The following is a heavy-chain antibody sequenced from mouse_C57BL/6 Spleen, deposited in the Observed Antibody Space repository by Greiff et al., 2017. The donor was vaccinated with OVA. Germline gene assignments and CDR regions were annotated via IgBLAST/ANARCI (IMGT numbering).Heavy chain of an antibody. Sequence: EVQRVESGGGLVKPGGSLKLSCAASGFTFSDYGMHWVRQAPEKGLEWVAYISSGSSTIYYADTVKGRFTISRDNAKNTLFLQMTSLRSEDTAMYYCANYYGSSFFAYWGQGTLVTVSA. V-gene: IGHV5-17*01. CDR2: ISSGSSTI. J-gene: IGHJ3*01. D-gene: IGHD1-1*01. CDR3: ANYYGSSFFAY. CDR1: GFTFSDYG.